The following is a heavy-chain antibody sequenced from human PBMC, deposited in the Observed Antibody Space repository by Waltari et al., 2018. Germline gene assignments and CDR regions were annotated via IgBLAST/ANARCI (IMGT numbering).Heavy chain of an antibody. V-gene: IGHV3-74*01. CDR3: ARSGFMDV. D-gene: IGHD3-10*01. CDR2: INPNGNTI. J-gene: IGHJ6*02. Sequence: EVQLVESGGGLVQPGGSLRLSCAASGFSLSTYWMNWARQAPGEGLVWVSRINPNGNTIAYADSVKRRCTTSRDNAKNTLYLQMNSLRDDDTAVYYCARSGFMDVWGQGTTVTVSS. CDR1: GFSLSTYW.